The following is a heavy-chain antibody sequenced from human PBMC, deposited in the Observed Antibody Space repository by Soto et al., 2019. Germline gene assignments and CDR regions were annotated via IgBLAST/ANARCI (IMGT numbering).Heavy chain of an antibody. CDR3: AHHSGRAFDY. Sequence: QVQLQQWGAGLLKPSETLSLTCDVSGGSFSNTYWSWIRQPPGAALEWIGAISDSGHTKINPSLKSRVTMSVDTSKPQFSLNLISVTAADTAVYYCAHHSGRAFDYWGRGTLVTVSS. CDR1: GGSFSNTY. D-gene: IGHD6-19*01. V-gene: IGHV4-34*01. CDR2: ISDSGHT. J-gene: IGHJ4*02.